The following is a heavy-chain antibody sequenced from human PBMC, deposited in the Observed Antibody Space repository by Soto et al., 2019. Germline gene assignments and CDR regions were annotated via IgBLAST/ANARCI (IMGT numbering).Heavy chain of an antibody. V-gene: IGHV3-7*01. CDR3: ARDQRFSIEVAGNYYYYYGMDV. J-gene: IGHJ6*02. CDR1: GFTFSSYW. Sequence: PGGSLRLSCAASGFTFSSYWMSWVRQAPGKGLEWVANIKQDGSEKYYVDSVKGRFTISRDNAKNSLYLQMNSLRAEDTAVYYCARDQRFSIEVAGNYYYYYGMDVWGQGTTVTVSS. CDR2: IKQDGSEK. D-gene: IGHD6-19*01.